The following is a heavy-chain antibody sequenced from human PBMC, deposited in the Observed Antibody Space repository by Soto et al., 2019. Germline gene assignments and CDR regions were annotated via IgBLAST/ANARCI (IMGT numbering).Heavy chain of an antibody. V-gene: IGHV1-69*13. Sequence: VASVKVSCKASGGTFSSYAISWVRQAPGQGLEWMGGIIPIFGSANYAQKFQGRVTITADESTSIAYMELSSLRSEDTAVYYCARGYCSGGSCPTGLYYYYGMDVWGQGTTVTVSS. CDR3: ARGYCSGGSCPTGLYYYYGMDV. CDR1: GGTFSSYA. D-gene: IGHD2-15*01. J-gene: IGHJ6*02. CDR2: IIPIFGSA.